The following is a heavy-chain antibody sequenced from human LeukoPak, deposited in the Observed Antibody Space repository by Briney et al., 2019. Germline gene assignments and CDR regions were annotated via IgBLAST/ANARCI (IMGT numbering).Heavy chain of an antibody. CDR2: ISYDGSNK. Sequence: GGSLRLSCAAFGFTFSSYAMHWVRQAPGKGLEWVAVISYDGSNKYYADSVKGRFTISRDNSKNTLYLQMNSLRAEDTAVYYCARTEGYYTDFDYWGQGTLVTVSS. D-gene: IGHD3-3*01. V-gene: IGHV3-30-3*01. CDR1: GFTFSSYA. J-gene: IGHJ4*02. CDR3: ARTEGYYTDFDY.